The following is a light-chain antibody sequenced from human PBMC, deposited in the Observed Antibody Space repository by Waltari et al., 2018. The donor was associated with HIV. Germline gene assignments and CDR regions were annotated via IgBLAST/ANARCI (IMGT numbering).Light chain of an antibody. CDR2: WAS. Sequence: DIVMTQSPDSLAVSLGERATINCKSSQSVLYSSNNKNYLAWYQQKPGQPPKLLIYWASTRESGVPDRFSGSGSGTDFTLTISSLQAEDVAVDYCQQYYSTSLTFGGGTKVEIK. V-gene: IGKV4-1*01. CDR3: QQYYSTSLT. J-gene: IGKJ4*01. CDR1: QSVLYSSNNKNY.